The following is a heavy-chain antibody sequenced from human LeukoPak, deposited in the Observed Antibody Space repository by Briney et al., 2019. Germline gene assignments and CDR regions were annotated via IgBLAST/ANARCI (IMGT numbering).Heavy chain of an antibody. CDR1: GFTFSSYW. Sequence: GGSLRLSCAASGFTFSSYWMSWVRQAPGKGLEWVANIKQDGSEKYYVDSVKGRFTISRDNAKNSLYLQMNSLRAEDTAVYYCARDPSSIQLVFDYWGQGTLVTVSS. J-gene: IGHJ4*02. D-gene: IGHD5-18*01. CDR2: IKQDGSEK. V-gene: IGHV3-7*01. CDR3: ARDPSSIQLVFDY.